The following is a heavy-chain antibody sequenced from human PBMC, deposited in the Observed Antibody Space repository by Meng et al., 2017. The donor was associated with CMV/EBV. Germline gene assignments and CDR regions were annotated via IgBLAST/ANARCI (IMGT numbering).Heavy chain of an antibody. D-gene: IGHD3-10*01. CDR2: ISSSSSTI. V-gene: IGHV3-48*04. CDR3: ARALPLAPVGYYFDY. Sequence: GESLKISCAASGFTFSSYSMNWVRQAPGKGLEWVSYISSSSSTIYYADSVKGRFTISRDNAKNTLYLQMNSLRAEDTAVYYCARALPLAPVGYYFDYWGQGTLVTVSS. J-gene: IGHJ4*02. CDR1: GFTFSSYS.